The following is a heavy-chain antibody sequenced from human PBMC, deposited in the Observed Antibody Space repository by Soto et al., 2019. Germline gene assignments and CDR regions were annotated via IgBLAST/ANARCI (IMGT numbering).Heavy chain of an antibody. V-gene: IGHV3-23*01. J-gene: IGHJ6*02. CDR3: AKGLDYGGNVPYYYYGMDV. CDR1: GFTFSSYA. Sequence: GGSLRLSCAASGFTFSSYAMSWVRQAPGKGLEWVSLISGSGGGTYYADSVKGRFTISRDNSKNTLYLQMNSLRAEDTAVYYCAKGLDYGGNVPYYYYGMDVWGQGTTVTVSS. D-gene: IGHD4-17*01. CDR2: ISGSGGGT.